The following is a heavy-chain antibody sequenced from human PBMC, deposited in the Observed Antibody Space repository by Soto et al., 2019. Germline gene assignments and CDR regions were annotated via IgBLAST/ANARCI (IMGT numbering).Heavy chain of an antibody. CDR3: ANYDYIWGSPFDY. V-gene: IGHV3-23*01. D-gene: IGHD3-16*01. CDR1: GFTFSSYA. CDR2: ISGSGGST. J-gene: IGHJ4*02. Sequence: GGSLRLSCAASGFTFSSYAMSWVRQAPGKGLEWVSAISGSGGSTYYADSVKGRFTISRDNSKNTLYLQMNSLRAEDTAVYYCANYDYIWGSPFDYWGQGTLVTVSS.